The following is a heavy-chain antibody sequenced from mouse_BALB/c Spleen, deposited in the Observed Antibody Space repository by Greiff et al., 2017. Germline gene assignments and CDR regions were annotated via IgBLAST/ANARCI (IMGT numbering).Heavy chain of an antibody. CDR2: IYPGSGST. CDR3: AREDGSREGFAY. J-gene: IGHJ3*01. D-gene: IGHD1-1*01. V-gene: IGHV1-55*01. Sequence: QVQLQQPGAELVKPGTSVKLSCKASGYNFTSYWINWVKLRPGQGLEWIGDIYPGSGSTNYNEKFKSKATLTVDTSSSTAYMQLSSLASEDSALYYCAREDGSREGFAYWGQGTLVTVSA. CDR1: GYNFTSYW.